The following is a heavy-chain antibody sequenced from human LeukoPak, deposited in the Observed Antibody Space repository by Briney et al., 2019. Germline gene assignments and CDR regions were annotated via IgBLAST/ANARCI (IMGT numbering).Heavy chain of an antibody. D-gene: IGHD3-16*01. J-gene: IGHJ1*01. CDR2: INSDGSST. CDR3: ARANSDYREASD. V-gene: IGHV3-74*01. CDR1: GFTFSSYW. Sequence: GGSLRLSCAASGFTFSSYWMHWVRQAPGKGLVWVSRINSDGSSTSYADSVKGRFTISRDNAKSSLYLQMNNLRTEDMAVYYCARANSDYREASDWGQGTLVTVSS.